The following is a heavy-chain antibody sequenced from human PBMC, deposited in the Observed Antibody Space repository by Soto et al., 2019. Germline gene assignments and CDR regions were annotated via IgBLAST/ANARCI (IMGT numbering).Heavy chain of an antibody. CDR1: GFNFRAYG. CDR2: ISYDANNR. D-gene: IGHD3-16*01. J-gene: IGHJ4*01. V-gene: IGHV3-30*03. CDR3: ATAFPMGAPFYF. Sequence: GGSLRLSCVVSGFNFRAYGMHWVRQAPGRGLEWVAFISYDANNRNYADSVKGRFTISRDNFKNTLFLQMSSLKDEDTALYYCATAFPMGAPFYF.